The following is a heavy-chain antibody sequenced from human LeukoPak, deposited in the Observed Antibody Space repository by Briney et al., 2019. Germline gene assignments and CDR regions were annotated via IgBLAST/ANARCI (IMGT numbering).Heavy chain of an antibody. D-gene: IGHD3-10*01. Sequence: SVKVSCKASVGTSSSYAISWVRQPPGQGLEWMGGIIPIFGTANYAQKFQGRVTITADESTSTAYMELSSLRSEDTAVYYCARAGGGLSGPRYYYGMDVWGKGTTVTVSS. CDR3: ARAGGGLSGPRYYYGMDV. J-gene: IGHJ6*04. V-gene: IGHV1-69*01. CDR1: VGTSSSYA. CDR2: IIPIFGTA.